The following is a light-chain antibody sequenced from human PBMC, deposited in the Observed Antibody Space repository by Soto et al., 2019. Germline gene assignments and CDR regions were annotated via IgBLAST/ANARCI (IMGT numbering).Light chain of an antibody. Sequence: QSALTQPRSVSGSPEQSVAISCTGTSSDVGGYNFVSWYQQRPGKAPKLMIYDVTKRPSGVPDRFSGSKSDNTASLTISGLLSEDEADYYCCSYAGTYTLGVFGTGTKVTVL. CDR3: CSYAGTYTLGV. V-gene: IGLV2-11*01. CDR2: DVT. J-gene: IGLJ1*01. CDR1: SSDVGGYNF.